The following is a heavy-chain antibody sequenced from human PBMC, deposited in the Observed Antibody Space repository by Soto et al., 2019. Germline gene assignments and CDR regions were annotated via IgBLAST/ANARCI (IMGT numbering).Heavy chain of an antibody. CDR2: IGGSGGSR. CDR1: GFTFSSYA. CDR3: ASDLEAYYDAAGK. V-gene: IGHV3-23*01. J-gene: IGHJ4*02. Sequence: EVLLLDYGGGLVQPGGSLRLSCAASGFTFSSYAMSWVRQAPGKGLEWVSGIGGSGGSRYYVDSVKGRFTISRDNSKNMLYLQMNSLRAEDTAVYYCASDLEAYYDAAGKWGQGTLVTVSS. D-gene: IGHD3-10*01.